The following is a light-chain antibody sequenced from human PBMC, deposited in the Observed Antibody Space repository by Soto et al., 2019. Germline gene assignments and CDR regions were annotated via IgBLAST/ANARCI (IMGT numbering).Light chain of an antibody. CDR1: QSVSSSY. CDR3: QQYGSSPWT. J-gene: IGKJ1*01. V-gene: IGKV3-20*01. CDR2: GAS. Sequence: EIVLTQSPGTLSFSPGQRSTLSSIASQSVSSSYLAWYQQKPGQAPRLLIYGASSRATGIPDRFSGSGSGTDFTLTISRLEPEDFAVYYCQQYGSSPWTFGQGTKVDIK.